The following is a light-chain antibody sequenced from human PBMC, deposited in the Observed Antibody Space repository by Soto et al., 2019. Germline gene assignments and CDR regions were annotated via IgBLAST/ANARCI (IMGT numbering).Light chain of an antibody. CDR3: AAWDASLNGLD. Sequence: QSVLTQPPSAYGTPGQRVTISCSGGSSNIGRNTVNWYRQLPGTAPTLLIYDNIQRSSGVPDRVSGSASGTSASLAISGLQSEDEADYYCAAWDASLNGLDFGGGTKLTVL. CDR2: DNI. CDR1: SSNIGRNT. J-gene: IGLJ2*01. V-gene: IGLV1-44*01.